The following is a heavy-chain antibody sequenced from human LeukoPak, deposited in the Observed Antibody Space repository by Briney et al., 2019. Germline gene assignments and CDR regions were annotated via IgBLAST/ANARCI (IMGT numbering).Heavy chain of an antibody. D-gene: IGHD3-10*01. CDR2: INTNTGNP. CDR1: GYTFTSYD. CDR3: ARDHSTMVRGVGKY. Sequence: ASVKVSCKASGYTFTSYDINWVRQATGQGLEWMGWINTNTGNPTYAQGFTGRFVFSLDTSVSTAYLQISSLKAEDTAVYYCARDHSTMVRGVGKYWGQGTLVTVSS. V-gene: IGHV7-4-1*02. J-gene: IGHJ4*02.